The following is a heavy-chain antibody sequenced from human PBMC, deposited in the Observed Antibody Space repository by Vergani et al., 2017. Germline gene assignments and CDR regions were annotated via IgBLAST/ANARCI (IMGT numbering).Heavy chain of an antibody. CDR1: GYTFSDHH. CDR3: ARLARVVVPAARPLDL. J-gene: IGHJ4*02. V-gene: IGHV1-2*02. Sequence: QVQLVQSGAEVKKPGASVKVSCKASGYTFSDHHLHWVRQAPGHGLEWVGWININSGATKLAQKFQGRVTMGTDTSISTGYMELSSLRSDDTAVYYCARLARVVVPAARPLDLWGQGTLVTVSS. CDR2: ININSGAT. D-gene: IGHD2-2*01.